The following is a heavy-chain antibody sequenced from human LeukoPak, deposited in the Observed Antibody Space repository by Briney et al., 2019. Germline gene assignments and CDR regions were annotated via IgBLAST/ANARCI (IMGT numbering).Heavy chain of an antibody. V-gene: IGHV1-69*05. CDR1: GGTFSSYA. D-gene: IGHD3-22*01. CDR2: IIPIFGTA. CDR3: ASVPYYYDSSGYSNWFDP. Sequence: ASVKVSCKASGGTFSSYAISWVRQAPGQGLEWMGGIIPIFGTANYAQKFQGRVTITTDESTSTAYMELRSLRSDDTAVYYCASVPYYYDSSGYSNWFDPWGQGTLVTVSS. J-gene: IGHJ5*02.